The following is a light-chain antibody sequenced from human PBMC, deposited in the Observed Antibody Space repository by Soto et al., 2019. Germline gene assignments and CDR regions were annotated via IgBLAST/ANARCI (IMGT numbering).Light chain of an antibody. V-gene: IGKV3-20*01. CDR3: QKYGSSPVT. CDR2: GAS. Sequence: EIVLTQSPGTLSLSPGERATLSCRASQSVSSSYLAWYQQKPGQAPRLLIYGASSRATGIPDRFSGSGSGTDFTLTISRLEPEDFEVYYCQKYGSSPVTFGQGTKVEIK. CDR1: QSVSSSY. J-gene: IGKJ1*01.